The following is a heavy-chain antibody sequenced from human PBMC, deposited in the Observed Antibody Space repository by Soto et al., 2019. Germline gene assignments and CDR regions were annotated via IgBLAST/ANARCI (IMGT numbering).Heavy chain of an antibody. CDR2: IFHSGSA. CDR3: ARYTFGHDREYHYAMDV. Sequence: SETLSLTCTVSGASISSSAYYWSWVRQPPGKGLEWIGYIFHSGSAYYNPSLKSRVTISVDTSKNQFSLKLTSVTAADTAVFYCARYTFGHDREYHYAMDVWGQGTMVTSP. J-gene: IGHJ6*02. CDR1: GASISSSAYY. V-gene: IGHV4-30-4*01. D-gene: IGHD3-10*02.